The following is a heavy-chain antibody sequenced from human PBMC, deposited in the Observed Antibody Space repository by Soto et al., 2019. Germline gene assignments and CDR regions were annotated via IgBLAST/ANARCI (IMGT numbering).Heavy chain of an antibody. CDR2: ISSSGSSI. CDR1: GFTFSSYD. V-gene: IGHV3-48*03. J-gene: IGHJ4*02. CDR3: ARDPGCSNGVCSRFDY. D-gene: IGHD2-8*01. Sequence: EVQLVESGGGLVQPGGSLRLSCAASGFTFSSYDMNWVRQAPGKGLEWVSYISSSGSSISYADSVKGRFTISRDNAKNSLYLQMNSLRAEDTAVYYCARDPGCSNGVCSRFDYWGQGTLVTVSS.